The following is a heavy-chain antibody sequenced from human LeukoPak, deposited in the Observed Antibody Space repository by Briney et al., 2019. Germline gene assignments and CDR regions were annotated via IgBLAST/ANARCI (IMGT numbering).Heavy chain of an antibody. D-gene: IGHD6-6*01. V-gene: IGHV4-39*01. CDR3: ARESIAARGYYYYYMDV. J-gene: IGHJ6*03. CDR2: IYYSGST. CDR1: GGSISSSSYY. Sequence: SETLSLTCTVSGGSISSSSYYWGWIRQPPGKGLEWIGSIYYSGSTYYNPSLKSRVTISVDTSKNQFSLELSSVTAADTAVYYCARESIAARGYYYYYMDVWGKGTTVTVSS.